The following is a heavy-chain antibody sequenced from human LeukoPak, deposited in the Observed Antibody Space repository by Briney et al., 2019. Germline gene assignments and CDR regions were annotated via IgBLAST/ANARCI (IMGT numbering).Heavy chain of an antibody. CDR1: GYTFTSYG. V-gene: IGHV1-18*01. D-gene: IGHD4-17*01. J-gene: IGHJ4*02. CDR2: ISAYNGNT. Sequence: ASVKVSCKASGYTFTSYGISWVRQAPGQGLVWMGWISAYNGNTNYAQKLQGRVTMTTDTSTSTAYMELRSLRSDDTAVYYCARGRTATVTTDFDYWGQGTLVTVSS. CDR3: ARGRTATVTTDFDY.